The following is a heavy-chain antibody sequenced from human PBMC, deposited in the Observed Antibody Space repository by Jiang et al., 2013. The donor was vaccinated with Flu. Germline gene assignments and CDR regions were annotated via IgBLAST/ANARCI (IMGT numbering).Heavy chain of an antibody. D-gene: IGHD3-3*01. CDR3: ASKNYDFWSGYYSYYYYGMDV. J-gene: IGHJ6*02. V-gene: IGHV1-8*01. CDR1: TSYD. Sequence: TSYDINWVRQATGQGLEWMGWMNPNSGNTGYAQKFQGRVTMTRNTSISTAYMELSSLRSEDTAVYYCASKNYDFWSGYYSYYYYGMDVWGQGTTVTVSS. CDR2: MNPNSGNT.